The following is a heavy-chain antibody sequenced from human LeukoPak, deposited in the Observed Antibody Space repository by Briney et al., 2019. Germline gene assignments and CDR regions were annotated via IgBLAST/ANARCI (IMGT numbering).Heavy chain of an antibody. CDR2: INPNNGGT. J-gene: IGHJ3*02. CDR3: ARARSGLTALDI. Sequence: ASQKVSCKASGYTFSGYYMHWVRQAPGQGLEWMGRINPNNGGTNYAQKFQGRVTMTRDTSISTAYMELSRLRSDDTAVYYCARARSGLTALDIWGQGTMVTVSS. V-gene: IGHV1-2*06. D-gene: IGHD3/OR15-3a*01. CDR1: GYTFSGYY.